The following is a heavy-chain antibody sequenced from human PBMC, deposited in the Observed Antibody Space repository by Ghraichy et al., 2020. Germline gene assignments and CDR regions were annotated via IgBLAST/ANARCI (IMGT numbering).Heavy chain of an antibody. CDR2: IKGDASDK. D-gene: IGHD1-26*01. CDR1: GFTFSTYW. J-gene: IGHJ4*02. CDR3: ARAGSHVTCLDS. Sequence: GGSLRLSCAASGFTFSTYWMSWVRQVPGKGLEWVANIKGDASDKYYVDSVKGRFTISRDNAKNSLYLQMNSLRPEDTAVYYCARAGSHVTCLDSWGQGSLVTVSS. V-gene: IGHV3-7*04.